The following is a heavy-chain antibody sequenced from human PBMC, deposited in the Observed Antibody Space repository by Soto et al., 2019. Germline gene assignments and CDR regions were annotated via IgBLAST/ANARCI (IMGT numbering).Heavy chain of an antibody. CDR3: AKERYGQLWLEDYGMDV. J-gene: IGHJ6*02. Sequence: QVQVVESGGGVVQPGRSLRLSCAASGFTFSSYGMHWVRQAPGKGLEWVALISYDGSDKYYADSVRGRFTISRDNFENTLYLQMNSLRVEDTAVYHCAKERYGQLWLEDYGMDVWGQGTTVAVSS. CDR2: ISYDGSDK. V-gene: IGHV3-30*18. CDR1: GFTFSSYG. D-gene: IGHD5-18*01.